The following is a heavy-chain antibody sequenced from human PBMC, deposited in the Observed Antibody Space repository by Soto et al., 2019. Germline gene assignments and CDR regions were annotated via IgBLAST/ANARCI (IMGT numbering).Heavy chain of an antibody. V-gene: IGHV3-33*01. D-gene: IGHD6-19*01. Sequence: QVQLVESGGGVVQPGRSLRLSCAASGFTFSSYGMHWVRQAPGKGLEWVAVIWYDGSNKYYADSVKGRFTISRDNSKNXVHLQMNSLRAEDTAVYYCARVHGYSSGWYWYFDLWGRGTLVTVSS. CDR1: GFTFSSYG. J-gene: IGHJ2*01. CDR2: IWYDGSNK. CDR3: ARVHGYSSGWYWYFDL.